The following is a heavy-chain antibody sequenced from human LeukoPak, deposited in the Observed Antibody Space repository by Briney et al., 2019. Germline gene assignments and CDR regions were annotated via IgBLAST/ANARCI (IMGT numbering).Heavy chain of an antibody. CDR3: ASLALYCSGGSCYMGAFDI. J-gene: IGHJ3*02. CDR2: IKQDGSEK. V-gene: IGHV3-7*01. D-gene: IGHD2-15*01. Sequence: EPGGSLRLSCAASGFTFSSYWMSWVRQAPGKGLEWVANIKQDGSEKYYVDSVKGRFTISRDNAKNSLYLQMNSLRAEDTAVYYCASLALYCSGGSCYMGAFDIWGQGTMVTVSS. CDR1: GFTFSSYW.